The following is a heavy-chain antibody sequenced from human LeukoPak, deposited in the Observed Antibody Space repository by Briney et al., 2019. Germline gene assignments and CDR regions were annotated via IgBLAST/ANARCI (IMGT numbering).Heavy chain of an antibody. CDR1: GFTFSNAC. CDR2: IKSKYDGGTT. V-gene: IGHV3-15*01. Sequence: GGSLTLSCAASGFTFSNACMNWVRQAPGKALEWVGRIKSKYDGGTTEYAAPVKGRFTISRDDSRNTVYLQMDSLKTEDTAVYYCATGGYFFDYWGQGTLVTVSS. J-gene: IGHJ4*02. CDR3: ATGGYFFDY. D-gene: IGHD3-10*01.